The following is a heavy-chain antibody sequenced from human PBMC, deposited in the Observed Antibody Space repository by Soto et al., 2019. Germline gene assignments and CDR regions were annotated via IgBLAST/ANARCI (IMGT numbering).Heavy chain of an antibody. Sequence: QVQLQESGPGLVKPSETLSLTCTVSGGSISNDHWCWIRQPPGKGLEWIGHIHYSGSTNYKSSLKSRVPISLDTPNNQFSLKVSSVTAADTAVYYCARMTGDRLDYWGQGTLVTVSS. D-gene: IGHD3-9*01. V-gene: IGHV4-59*12. CDR2: IHYSGST. CDR3: ARMTGDRLDY. J-gene: IGHJ4*02. CDR1: GGSISNDH.